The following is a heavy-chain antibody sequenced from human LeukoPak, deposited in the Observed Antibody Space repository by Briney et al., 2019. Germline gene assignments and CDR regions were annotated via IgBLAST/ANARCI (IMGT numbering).Heavy chain of an antibody. CDR1: GGSISSSSYY. V-gene: IGHV4-39*07. D-gene: IGHD3-10*01. CDR3: ARESIWFGELLTRYFDL. Sequence: PSETLSLTCTVSGGSISSSSYYWGWIRQPPGKGLEWIGSIYYSGSTYYNPSLKSRVTISVDTSKNQFSLKLSSVTAADTAVYYCARESIWFGELLTRYFDLWGRGTLVTVSS. J-gene: IGHJ2*01. CDR2: IYYSGST.